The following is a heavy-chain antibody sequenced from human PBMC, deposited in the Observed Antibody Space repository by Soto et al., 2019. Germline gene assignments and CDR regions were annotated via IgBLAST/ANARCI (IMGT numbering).Heavy chain of an antibody. CDR1: GFTFSSYA. J-gene: IGHJ3*02. D-gene: IGHD2-15*01. CDR2: ISGSGGST. CDR3: AKDICSSTSCYLYCSGGSCYADAFDI. V-gene: IGHV3-23*01. Sequence: GGSLRLSCAASGFTFSSYAMSWVRQAPGKGLEWVSAISGSGGSTYYADSVKGRFTISRDNSKNTLYRQMNSLRAEDTAVYYCAKDICSSTSCYLYCSGGSCYADAFDIWGQGTMVTVSS.